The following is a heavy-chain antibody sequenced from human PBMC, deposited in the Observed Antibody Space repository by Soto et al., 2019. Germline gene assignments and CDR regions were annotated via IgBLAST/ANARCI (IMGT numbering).Heavy chain of an antibody. CDR1: GGSISSGDYY. V-gene: IGHV4-30-4*01. D-gene: IGHD3-22*01. J-gene: IGHJ3*02. Sequence: PSETLSLTCTVPGGSISSGDYYWSWIRQPPGKGLEWIGYIYYSGSTYYNPSLKSRVTISVDTSKNQFSLKLSSVTSADTAVYYCARDFDSSGYYRWGYAFDIWGQGTMVTVS. CDR2: IYYSGST. CDR3: ARDFDSSGYYRWGYAFDI.